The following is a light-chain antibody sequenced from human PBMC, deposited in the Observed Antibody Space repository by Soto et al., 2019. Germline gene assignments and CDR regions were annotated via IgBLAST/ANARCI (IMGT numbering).Light chain of an antibody. Sequence: QSALTQAASVSGSPGQSITISCTGTSRDIGTYNLVSWYQQHPGKAPKVLIYEASKRPSGVSNRFSGSKSGNTASLTISGLQAEDEADYYCCAHAGNDLYVFGTGTKLTVL. CDR3: CAHAGNDLYV. CDR1: SRDIGTYNL. CDR2: EAS. J-gene: IGLJ1*01. V-gene: IGLV2-23*01.